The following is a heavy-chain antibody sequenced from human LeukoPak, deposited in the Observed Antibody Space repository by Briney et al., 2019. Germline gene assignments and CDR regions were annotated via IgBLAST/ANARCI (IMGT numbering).Heavy chain of an antibody. CDR3: ARDLAYSGEIDY. Sequence: ASVKVSCTSSGYTFTGYYIHWVRQAPGQGLEWMGWINPHSGDANYAQKFQGRVTMTRDTSISTAYMELSRLRSDDTAVYYCARDLAYSGEIDYWGQGTLVTVSS. V-gene: IGHV1-2*02. CDR2: INPHSGDA. J-gene: IGHJ4*02. D-gene: IGHD1-26*01. CDR1: GYTFTGYY.